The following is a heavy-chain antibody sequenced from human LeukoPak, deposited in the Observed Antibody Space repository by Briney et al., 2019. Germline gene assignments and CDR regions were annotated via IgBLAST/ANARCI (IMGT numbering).Heavy chain of an antibody. CDR3: ARLAYGSGSYSLSY. CDR1: GYRFTSYW. J-gene: IGHJ4*02. V-gene: IGHV5-51*01. D-gene: IGHD3-10*01. CDR2: IYPGDSDT. Sequence: GESLQISCKGSGYRFTSYWIGWVRQMPGKGLEWMGIIYPGDSDTRYSPSFQGQVTISADKSISNAYLQWSSLKASDTAMYYCARLAYGSGSYSLSYWGQGTLVTVSS.